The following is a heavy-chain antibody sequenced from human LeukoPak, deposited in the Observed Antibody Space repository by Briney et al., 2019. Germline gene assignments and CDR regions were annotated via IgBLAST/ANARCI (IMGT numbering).Heavy chain of an antibody. CDR3: ARDQNRASDV. V-gene: IGHV3-23*01. CDR2: ISGSGGSS. J-gene: IGHJ6*04. D-gene: IGHD3-10*01. CDR1: GFTFNNYA. Sequence: GGSLRLSCAASGFTFNNYAMSWVRQAPGKGLESVSGISGSGGSSYYADSVKGRFTISRDNSMNTLYLQMNSLRAEDTAVYYCARDQNRASDVWGKGTTVTVSS.